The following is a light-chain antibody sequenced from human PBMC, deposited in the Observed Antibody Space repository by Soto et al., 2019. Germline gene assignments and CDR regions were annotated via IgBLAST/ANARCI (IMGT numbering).Light chain of an antibody. J-gene: IGLJ3*02. Sequence: QSVLTQPPSASATPGQTVTISCSGRYSNIGSNFVSWYQRLPGTAPKLLIYSINQRPSGVPDRFSGSKSGTSASLTISGLQSEDEADYFCSSWDDGLDGPVFGGGTKLTVL. V-gene: IGLV1-44*01. CDR2: SIN. CDR3: SSWDDGLDGPV. CDR1: YSNIGSNF.